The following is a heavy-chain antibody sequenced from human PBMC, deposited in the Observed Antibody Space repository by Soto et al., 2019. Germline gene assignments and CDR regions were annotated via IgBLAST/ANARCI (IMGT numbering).Heavy chain of an antibody. CDR2: IYYSGST. V-gene: IGHV4-59*01. CDR1: GGSISSYY. CDR3: ARGGYGGGWFDP. J-gene: IGHJ5*02. D-gene: IGHD6-25*01. Sequence: QVQLQESGPGLVKPSETLSLTCTVSGGSISSYYWSWIRQPPGKGLEWIGYIYYSGSTNYNPSLKSRVTISVDTSKNQFSLKLSSVTAADTAVYYCARGGYGGGWFDPWGQGTLVTVSS.